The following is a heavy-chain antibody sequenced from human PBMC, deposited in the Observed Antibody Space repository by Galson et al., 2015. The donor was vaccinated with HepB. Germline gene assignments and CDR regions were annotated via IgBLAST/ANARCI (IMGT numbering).Heavy chain of an antibody. Sequence: SLRLSCAASGFTFSRYDMNWVRQAPGKGLEWVSYISRSGETIYYGDSVKGRFTISRDNARNSLYLQMNSLRAEDTAVYYCARDGVKWEFASDWFDSWGQGTLVTVSS. J-gene: IGHJ5*01. CDR3: ARDGVKWEFASDWFDS. D-gene: IGHD1-26*01. CDR2: ISRSGETI. CDR1: GFTFSRYD. V-gene: IGHV3-48*03.